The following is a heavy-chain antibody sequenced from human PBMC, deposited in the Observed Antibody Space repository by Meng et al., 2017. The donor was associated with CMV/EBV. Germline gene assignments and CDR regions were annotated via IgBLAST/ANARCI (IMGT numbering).Heavy chain of an antibody. CDR2: ISGSGGST. J-gene: IGHJ4*02. D-gene: IGHD2-8*01. Sequence: GESLKISCAASGFTFSSYAMSWVRQAPGKGLEWVSAISGSGGSTYYADSVKGRFTISRDNSKNTLYLQMNSLRAEDTAVYYCARDTGPNTFDYWGQGTLVTVSS. CDR3: ARDTGPNTFDY. V-gene: IGHV3-23*01. CDR1: GFTFSSYA.